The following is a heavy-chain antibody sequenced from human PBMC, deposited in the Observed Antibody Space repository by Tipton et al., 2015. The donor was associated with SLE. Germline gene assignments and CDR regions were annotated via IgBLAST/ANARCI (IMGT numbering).Heavy chain of an antibody. V-gene: IGHV4-61*02. Sequence: TLSLTCTVSGGSISSGSYYWSWIRQPAGKGLEWLGRIYTRGSTNYNPSLKSRVTISIDTSKNQFSLKLSSLTAADTAVYYCARESYKLLFYFYYMDVWGKGTTVTVSS. CDR3: ARESYKLLFYFYYMDV. CDR1: GGSISSGSYY. J-gene: IGHJ6*03. CDR2: IYTRGST. D-gene: IGHD5-24*01.